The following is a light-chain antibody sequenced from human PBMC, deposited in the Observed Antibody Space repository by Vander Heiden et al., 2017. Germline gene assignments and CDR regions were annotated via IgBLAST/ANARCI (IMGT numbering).Light chain of an antibody. J-gene: IGKJ1*01. V-gene: IGKV1-5*03. CDR3: QQDSSFSRN. Sequence: DIQMTQSPSALSASVGDRVTITCRASQNINNWLAWYQQKPGKAPRILIYKASLLESGVPSRFNGSGSGTEFALTINRVQPDDFAIYYCQQDSSFSRNFGQGTRVDIK. CDR2: KAS. CDR1: QNINNW.